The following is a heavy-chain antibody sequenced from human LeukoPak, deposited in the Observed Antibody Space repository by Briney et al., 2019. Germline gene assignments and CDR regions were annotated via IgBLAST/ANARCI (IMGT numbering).Heavy chain of an antibody. CDR2: IYHSGST. D-gene: IGHD6-19*01. Sequence: KPSETLSLTCTVSGYSISSGYYWGWIRQPPGKGLEWSGSIYHSGSTYYNPSLKSRVTISVDTSKNQFSLKLSSVTAADTAVYYCARDSYSSGNEVMDYWGQGTLVTVSS. CDR3: ARDSYSSGNEVMDY. CDR1: GYSISSGYY. J-gene: IGHJ4*02. V-gene: IGHV4-38-2*02.